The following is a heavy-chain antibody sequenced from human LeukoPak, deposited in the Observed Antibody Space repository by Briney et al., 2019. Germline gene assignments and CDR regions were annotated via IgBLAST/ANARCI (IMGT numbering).Heavy chain of an antibody. CDR3: ARVDIVVVPSAVTFDY. CDR2: IYYSGST. V-gene: IGHV4-30-4*08. CDR1: GGSISSGDYY. D-gene: IGHD2-2*01. Sequence: SETLSLTCTVSGGSISSGDYYWSWIRQPPGKGLEWIGYIYYSGSTYYNPSLKSRLTISVDTSKNQFSLKLSPVTAADTAVYYCARVDIVVVPSAVTFDYWGQGTLVTVSS. J-gene: IGHJ4*02.